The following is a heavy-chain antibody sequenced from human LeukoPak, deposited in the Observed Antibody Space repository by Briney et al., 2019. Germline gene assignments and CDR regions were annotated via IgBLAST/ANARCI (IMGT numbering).Heavy chain of an antibody. CDR2: IYYSGST. V-gene: IGHV4-39*01. CDR1: GGSISSGSYY. J-gene: IGHJ3*02. CDR3: ARRKYSSSWYDGAFDI. D-gene: IGHD6-13*01. Sequence: PSETLSLTCTVSGGSISSGSYYWGWIRQPPGKGLEWIGNIYYSGSTYYNPSLKSRVTISVDMSKNQFSLKLSSVTAADTAVYYCARRKYSSSWYDGAFDIWGQGTMVTVSS.